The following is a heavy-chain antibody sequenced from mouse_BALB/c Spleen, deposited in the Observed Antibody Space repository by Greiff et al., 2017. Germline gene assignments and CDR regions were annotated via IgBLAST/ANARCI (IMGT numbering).Heavy chain of an antibody. D-gene: IGHD2-1*01. J-gene: IGHJ4*01. CDR1: GYSITSDYA. CDR2: ISYSGST. CDR3: ARKKDYGNYDYAMDY. Sequence: VQLQQSGPGLVKPSQSLSLTCTVTGYSITSDYAWNWIRQFPGNKLEWMGYISYSGSTSYNPSLKSRISITRDTSKNQFFLQLNSVTTEDTATYYCARKKDYGNYDYAMDYWGQGTSVTVSS. V-gene: IGHV3-2*02.